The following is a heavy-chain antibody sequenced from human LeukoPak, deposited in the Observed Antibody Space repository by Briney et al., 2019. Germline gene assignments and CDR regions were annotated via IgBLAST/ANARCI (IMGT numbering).Heavy chain of an antibody. Sequence: SETLSLTCAVSGYSISSGYYWGWIRQPPGKGLEWIGSIYHSGSTYYSPSLKSRVTISVDTSKNQFSLKLSSVTAADTAVYYCARVITGTPVNWFDPWGQGTLVTVSS. CDR1: GYSISSGYY. D-gene: IGHD1-20*01. CDR2: IYHSGST. V-gene: IGHV4-38-2*01. J-gene: IGHJ5*02. CDR3: ARVITGTPVNWFDP.